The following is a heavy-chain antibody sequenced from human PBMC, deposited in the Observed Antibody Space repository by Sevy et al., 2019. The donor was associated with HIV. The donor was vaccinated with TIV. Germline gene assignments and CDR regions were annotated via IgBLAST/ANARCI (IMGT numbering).Heavy chain of an antibody. CDR1: GGTFSSYA. CDR3: ARGTGRYSGYDNYYYYGMDV. D-gene: IGHD5-12*01. J-gene: IGHJ6*02. Sequence: ASVKVSCKASGGTFSSYAMSWVRQAPGQGLEWMGGIIPIFGTANYAQKFQGRVTITADESTSTAYMELSSLRSEDTAVYYCARGTGRYSGYDNYYYYGMDVWGQGTTVTVSS. V-gene: IGHV1-69*13. CDR2: IIPIFGTA.